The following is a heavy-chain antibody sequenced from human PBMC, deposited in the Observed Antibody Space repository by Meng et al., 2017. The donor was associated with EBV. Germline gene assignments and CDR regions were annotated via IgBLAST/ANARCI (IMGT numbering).Heavy chain of an antibody. J-gene: IGHJ5*02. CDR2: IYYTGST. D-gene: IGHD4-11*01. CDR3: ARGDYTNYPRWFDP. V-gene: IGHV4-61*01. Sequence: QVQLQESVPGLVKPSENLSLPCTVSGGSVNKESYYWGWIRQPPGKGLEYIGYIYYTGSTNYNSSLKSRVTISLDKSKNQFSLKLTSLTAADTAIYYCARGDYTNYPRWFDPWGQGTLVTVSS. CDR1: GGSVNKESYY.